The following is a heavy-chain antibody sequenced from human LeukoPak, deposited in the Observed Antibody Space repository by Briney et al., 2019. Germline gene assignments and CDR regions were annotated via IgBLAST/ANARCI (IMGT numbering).Heavy chain of an antibody. CDR1: GGSVSSGSYY. V-gene: IGHV4-61*01. D-gene: IGHD4-17*01. CDR2: IYYSGST. CDR3: TRTNYGDYNWFDH. J-gene: IGHJ5*02. Sequence: SETLSLTRTVSGGSVSSGSYYWSWIRQPPGQGLEWIGYIYYSGSTKYNPSLKSRVTMSVDTSKNQFSLKVTSVTAADTAVYYCTRTNYGDYNWFDHWGQGTLVTVSS.